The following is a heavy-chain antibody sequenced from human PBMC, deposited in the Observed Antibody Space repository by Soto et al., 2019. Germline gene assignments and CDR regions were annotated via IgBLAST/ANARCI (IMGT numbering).Heavy chain of an antibody. Sequence: ASVKVCCKASGYTFTSYAMHWVRQAPGQRLEWMGWINAGNGNTKYSQKFQGRVTITRDTSASTAYMELSSLRSEDTAVYYCATSGDYYDSSGYYSVFYYWGQGTLVTVSS. J-gene: IGHJ4*02. CDR1: GYTFTSYA. D-gene: IGHD3-22*01. CDR2: INAGNGNT. CDR3: ATSGDYYDSSGYYSVFYY. V-gene: IGHV1-3*01.